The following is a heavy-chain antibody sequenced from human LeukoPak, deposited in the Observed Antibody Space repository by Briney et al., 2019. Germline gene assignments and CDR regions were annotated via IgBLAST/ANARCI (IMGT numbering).Heavy chain of an antibody. D-gene: IGHD5-12*01. CDR2: VGISSGNT. Sequence: GGSLRLSCAASGFTFIDYSMHWVRQAPGKGLEGISYVGISSGNTKYADSVKGRFTISGDSAKNSVFLQMNSLRVEDTAVYYCARDHRYAFDNWGQGTLVTVSS. CDR1: GFTFIDYS. V-gene: IGHV3-48*04. J-gene: IGHJ4*02. CDR3: ARDHRYAFDN.